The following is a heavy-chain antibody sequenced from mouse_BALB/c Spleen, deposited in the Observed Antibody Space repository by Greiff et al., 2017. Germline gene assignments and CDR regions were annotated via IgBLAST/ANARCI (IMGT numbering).Heavy chain of an antibody. Sequence: VQLQQSGAELVKPGASVKLSCTASGFNIKDTYMHWVKQRPEQGLEWIGRIDPANGNTKYDPKFQDKATITADTSSNTAYLQLSSLTSEDTAVHYCAPAMIRVAYWGQGTLVTVSA. CDR2: IDPANGNT. V-gene: IGHV14-3*02. CDR3: APAMIRVAY. CDR1: GFNIKDTY. J-gene: IGHJ3*01. D-gene: IGHD2-3*01.